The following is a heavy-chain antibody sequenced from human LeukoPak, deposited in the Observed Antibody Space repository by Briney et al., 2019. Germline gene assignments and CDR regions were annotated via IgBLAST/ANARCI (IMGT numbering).Heavy chain of an antibody. J-gene: IGHJ4*02. Sequence: PSETLSLTCTVSGGSISSSSYYWGWIRQPPGKGLEWIATMYYSGSTYYNPSLKSRVTISVDTSKNHFSLKLNSVTAADTAVYYCARVLRYFDSGQAYFDYWGQGTLVTVSS. V-gene: IGHV4-39*02. D-gene: IGHD3-9*01. CDR2: MYYSGST. CDR1: GGSISSSSYY. CDR3: ARVLRYFDSGQAYFDY.